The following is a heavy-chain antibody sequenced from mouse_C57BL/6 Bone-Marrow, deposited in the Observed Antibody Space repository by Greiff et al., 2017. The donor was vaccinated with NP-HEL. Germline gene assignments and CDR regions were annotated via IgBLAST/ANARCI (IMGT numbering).Heavy chain of an antibody. V-gene: IGHV6-3*01. CDR1: GFTFSNYW. CDR2: IRLKSDNYAT. J-gene: IGHJ4*01. D-gene: IGHD1-1*01. Sequence: DVKLVESGGGLVQPGGSMKLSCVASGFTFSNYWMNWVRQSPEKGLEWVAQIRLKSDNYATHYAESVKGRFTISRDDSKSSVYLQMNNLRAEDTGIYYCPSDYYGSSYAMDYWGQGTSVTVSS. CDR3: PSDYYGSSYAMDY.